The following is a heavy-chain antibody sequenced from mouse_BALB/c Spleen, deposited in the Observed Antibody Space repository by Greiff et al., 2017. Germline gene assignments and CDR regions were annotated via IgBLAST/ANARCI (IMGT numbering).Heavy chain of an antibody. CDR2: ISSGGSYT. Sequence: EVQRVESGGDLVKPGGSLKLSCAASGFTFSSYGMSWVRQTPDKRLEWVATISSGGSYTYYPDSVKGRFTISRDNAKNTLYLQMSSLKSEDTAMYYCARQGHYYGSSSWFAYWGQGTLVTVSA. CDR1: GFTFSSYG. V-gene: IGHV5-6*01. D-gene: IGHD1-1*01. CDR3: ARQGHYYGSSSWFAY. J-gene: IGHJ3*01.